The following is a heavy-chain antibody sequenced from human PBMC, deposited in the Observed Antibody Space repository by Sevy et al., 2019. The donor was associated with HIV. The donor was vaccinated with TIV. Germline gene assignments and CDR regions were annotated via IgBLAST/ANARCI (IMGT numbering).Heavy chain of an antibody. D-gene: IGHD2-15*01. CDR3: ATVGLSYSSGSSCYEGDWLDP. CDR2: FDPQEGET. V-gene: IGHV1-24*01. CDR1: GYTLTKLS. J-gene: IGHJ5*02. Sequence: ASVKVSCKVSGYTLTKLSIHWVRQAPGKGLEWMGYFDPQEGETIYAQRFQGRLTMTVDTSTDTAYMGLSILTSENTGVYYCATVGLSYSSGSSCYEGDWLDPWGQGTQVTVSS.